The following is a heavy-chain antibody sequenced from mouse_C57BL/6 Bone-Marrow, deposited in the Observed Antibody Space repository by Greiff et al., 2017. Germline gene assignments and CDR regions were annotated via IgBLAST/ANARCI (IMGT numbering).Heavy chain of an antibody. CDR3: ARKITTVVATDYFEY. V-gene: IGHV14-2*01. CDR1: GFNIKDYY. Sequence: VQLQQSGAELVKPGASVKLSCTASGFNIKDYYMHWVKQRPEQGLEWIGRIDPEDGETKYAPKFQGKATITADTSSNTAYLQLSSLTSEDTAVYYCARKITTVVATDYFEYWGQGTTLTVSS. CDR2: IDPEDGET. J-gene: IGHJ2*01. D-gene: IGHD1-1*01.